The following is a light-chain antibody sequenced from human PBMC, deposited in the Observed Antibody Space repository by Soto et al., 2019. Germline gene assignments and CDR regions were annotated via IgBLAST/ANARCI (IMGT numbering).Light chain of an antibody. CDR2: DAS. Sequence: ILFTHSPASVSFSPSEQATPSGWARQSLSSCLAWYQQKPGQAPRLLIDDASTRDNGIPARFTGSGYGTDFTLTISSLQPEDFAVYFCQQRAGRPHTFGGGTKVDIK. CDR1: QSLSSC. V-gene: IGKV3-11*01. J-gene: IGKJ4*01. CDR3: QQRAGRPHT.